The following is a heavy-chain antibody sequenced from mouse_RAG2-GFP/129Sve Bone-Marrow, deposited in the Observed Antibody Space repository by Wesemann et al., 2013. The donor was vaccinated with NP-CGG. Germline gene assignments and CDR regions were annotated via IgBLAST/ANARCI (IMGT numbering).Heavy chain of an antibody. D-gene: IGHD2-10*02. CDR2: ISSGGSYT. J-gene: IGHJ2*01. CDR3: ARLYGNYFDY. Sequence: LEWVATISSGGSYTYYPDSVKGRFTISRDNAKNTLYLQMSSLRSEDPAMYYCARLYGNYFDYWGQGTTLTVSS. V-gene: IGHV5-9-3*01.